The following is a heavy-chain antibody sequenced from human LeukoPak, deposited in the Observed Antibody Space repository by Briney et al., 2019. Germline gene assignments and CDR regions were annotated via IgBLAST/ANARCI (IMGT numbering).Heavy chain of an antibody. Sequence: SQTLSLTCTVSGGSISSGRYYWSWIRQAAGKGLEWIGLLYTSGSTNYNPSLTGRVTTSVDTSKNQFSLKLSSVTAADTAVYYCARQYIDILTGYHRAELYWYFDLWGRGTLVTVSS. CDR2: LYTSGST. J-gene: IGHJ2*01. V-gene: IGHV4-61*02. CDR3: ARQYIDILTGYHRAELYWYFDL. D-gene: IGHD3-9*01. CDR1: GGSISSGRYY.